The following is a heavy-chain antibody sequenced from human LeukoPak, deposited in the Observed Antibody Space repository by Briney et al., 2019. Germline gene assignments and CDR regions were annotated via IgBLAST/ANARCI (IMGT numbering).Heavy chain of an antibody. Sequence: GGSLTLSCQASGFTFYMYAMSWVRQAPGKGLGWFASMCGTAGCTFYPDSVKGRFTISRDNSKNVLYLRMNSLTAEDTAIYYCAKDRPNFHENSGHYYRRDGDSWGQGTLVTVSS. V-gene: IGHV3-23*01. D-gene: IGHD3-22*01. CDR3: AKDRPNFHENSGHYYRRDGDS. CDR2: MCGTAGCT. J-gene: IGHJ5*01. CDR1: GFTFYMYA.